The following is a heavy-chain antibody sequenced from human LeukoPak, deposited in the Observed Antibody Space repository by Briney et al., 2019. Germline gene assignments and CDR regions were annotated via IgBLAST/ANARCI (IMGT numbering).Heavy chain of an antibody. CDR3: ARNRMDV. CDR2: INHGGST. Sequence: SETLSLTCAVYGGSFSGYYWSWIRQPPGKGLEWIGEINHGGSTNYNPSLKGRVTISVDTSKNQFSLKLSSVTAADTAVYYCARNRMDVWGKGTTVTVSS. V-gene: IGHV4-34*01. CDR1: GGSFSGYY. J-gene: IGHJ6*04.